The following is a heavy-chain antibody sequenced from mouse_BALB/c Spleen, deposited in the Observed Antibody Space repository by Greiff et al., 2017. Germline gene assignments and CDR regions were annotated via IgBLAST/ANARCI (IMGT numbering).Heavy chain of an antibody. CDR2: IYPGDGDT. J-gene: IGHJ2*01. CDR3: ARRGGGLGPLDY. D-gene: IGHD4-1*01. Sequence: VQLQESGAELARPGASVKLSCKASGYTFTSYWMQWVKQRPGQGLEWIGAIYPGDGDTRYTQKFKGKATLTADKSSSTAYMQLSSLASEDSAVYYCARRGGGLGPLDYWGQGTTLTVSS. V-gene: IGHV1-87*01. CDR1: GYTFTSYW.